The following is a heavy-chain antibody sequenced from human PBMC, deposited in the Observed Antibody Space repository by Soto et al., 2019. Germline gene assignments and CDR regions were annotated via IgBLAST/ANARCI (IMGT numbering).Heavy chain of an antibody. CDR2: IYYSGST. CDR1: GGSISSGDYY. J-gene: IGHJ4*02. Sequence: PSETLSLTCTVSGGSISSGDYYWSWIRQPPGKGLEWIGYIYYSGSTYYNPSLKSRVTISVDTSKNQFSLKLSSVTAADTAVYYCARAHYYDSSDLLDYWGQGTLVTVSS. V-gene: IGHV4-30-4*01. CDR3: ARAHYYDSSDLLDY. D-gene: IGHD3-22*01.